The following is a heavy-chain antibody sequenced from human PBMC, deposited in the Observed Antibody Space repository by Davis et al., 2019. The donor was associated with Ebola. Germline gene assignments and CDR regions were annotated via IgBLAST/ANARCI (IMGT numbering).Heavy chain of an antibody. Sequence: ASVKVSCKASGYTFTSYGISWVRQAPGQGLEWMGWISAYNGNTNYAQKLQGRVTMTTDTSTSTAYMELRSLRSDDTAVYYCARDRGPLTIFVYYYYYYGMDVWGQGTTVTVSS. CDR2: ISAYNGNT. CDR3: ARDRGPLTIFVYYYYYYGMDV. J-gene: IGHJ6*02. CDR1: GYTFTSYG. D-gene: IGHD3-9*01. V-gene: IGHV1-18*01.